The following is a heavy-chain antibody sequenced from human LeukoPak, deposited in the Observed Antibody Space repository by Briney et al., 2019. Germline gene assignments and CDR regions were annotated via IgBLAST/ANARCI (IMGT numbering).Heavy chain of an antibody. V-gene: IGHV4-59*01. J-gene: IGHJ4*02. CDR1: DDSIYDYY. CDR3: ASVLFSGGRIQDHGGPTFDY. D-gene: IGHD3-16*01. Sequence: PSETLSLTCTISDDSIYDYYWSWLRQPPGQGLEWIGYIYYSGSTNYNPSLESRVTISVDTSKSQFSLNLSAVTAADTAVYYCASVLFSGGRIQDHGGPTFDYWGQGILVTVSS. CDR2: IYYSGST.